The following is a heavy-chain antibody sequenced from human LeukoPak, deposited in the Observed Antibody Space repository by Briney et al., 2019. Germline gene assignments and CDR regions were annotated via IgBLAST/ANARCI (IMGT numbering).Heavy chain of an antibody. V-gene: IGHV4-59*12. CDR2: IYYSGST. Sequence: SETLSLTCTVSGGSISSYYWSWIRQPPGKGLEWIGYIYYSGSTYYNPSLKSRVTISVDTSKNQFSLKLSSVTAADTAVYYCAREFSPRYGGTVFDYWGQGTLVTVSS. CDR3: AREFSPRYGGTVFDY. D-gene: IGHD4-17*01. CDR1: GGSISSYY. J-gene: IGHJ4*02.